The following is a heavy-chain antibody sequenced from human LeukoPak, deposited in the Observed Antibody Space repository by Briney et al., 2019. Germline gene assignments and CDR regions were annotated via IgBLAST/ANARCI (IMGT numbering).Heavy chain of an antibody. D-gene: IGHD6-19*01. V-gene: IGHV3-30*02. CDR2: IRYDGSNK. Sequence: GGSLRLSCAASGFIFSSFGMHWVRQAPGKGLEWVAFIRYDGSNKYYADSVKGRFTISRDNSKNTLYLQMNSPRPEDTAVYYCAKERAVLYSSGLADWGQGTLVTVSS. CDR3: AKERAVLYSSGLAD. CDR1: GFIFSSFG. J-gene: IGHJ4*02.